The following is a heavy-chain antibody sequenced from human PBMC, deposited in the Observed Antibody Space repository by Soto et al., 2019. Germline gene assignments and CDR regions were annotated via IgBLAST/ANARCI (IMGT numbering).Heavy chain of an antibody. CDR1: GFTFGTAW. D-gene: IGHD6-25*01. CDR2: IKSKGEGETT. J-gene: IGHJ4*02. Sequence: GGSLRLSCAASGFTFGTAWMISVRQAPAKGLGWVGHIKSKGEGETTKYAAPVKGRFSISRHDSTNTQSLQMNTLQSDDTAVYYCATDLPTAGGREIDYWGQGTLVTVSS. V-gene: IGHV3-15*01. CDR3: ATDLPTAGGREIDY.